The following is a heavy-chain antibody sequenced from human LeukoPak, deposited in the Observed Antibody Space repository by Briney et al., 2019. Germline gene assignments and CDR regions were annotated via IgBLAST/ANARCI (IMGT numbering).Heavy chain of an antibody. CDR1: GGSISSYY. J-gene: IGHJ4*02. CDR3: ARDNCGGDCYPDH. V-gene: IGHV4-59*01. D-gene: IGHD2-21*02. CDR2: IYYSGST. Sequence: PSETLSLTCTVSGGSISSYYWSWIRQPPGKGLEWIGYIYYSGSTNYNPSLKSRVTISVDTSKNQFSLRLSSVTAADTAVYYCARDNCGGDCYPDHWGQGTLVTVSS.